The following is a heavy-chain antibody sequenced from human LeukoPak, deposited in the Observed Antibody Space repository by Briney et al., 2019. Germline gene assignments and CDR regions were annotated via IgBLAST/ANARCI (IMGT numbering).Heavy chain of an antibody. Sequence: SVKVSCKASGGSFSDYSISWVRQAPGQGLEWMGRIIAILDTAHYAQKFQGRFTITADKSTTTVYMELSSLRSDDTAVYYCVRSGYDYDWFDPWGQGTLVIVSS. V-gene: IGHV1-69*08. CDR1: GGSFSDYS. CDR2: IIAILDTA. CDR3: VRSGYDYDWFDP. J-gene: IGHJ5*02. D-gene: IGHD5-12*01.